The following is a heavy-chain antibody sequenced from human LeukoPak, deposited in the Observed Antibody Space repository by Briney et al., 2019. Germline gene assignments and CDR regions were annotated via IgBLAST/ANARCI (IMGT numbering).Heavy chain of an antibody. CDR1: GFTFSSYA. Sequence: GGSLRLSCAASGFTFSSYAMSWVRQAPGKGLEWVASISHNGNVNYYVDSVKGRFTISRDNAKNSLYLQMSNLRAEDTAVYFCARGGGLDVWGQGATVTVSS. D-gene: IGHD3-16*01. CDR2: ISHNGNVN. J-gene: IGHJ6*02. CDR3: ARGGGLDV. V-gene: IGHV3-7*03.